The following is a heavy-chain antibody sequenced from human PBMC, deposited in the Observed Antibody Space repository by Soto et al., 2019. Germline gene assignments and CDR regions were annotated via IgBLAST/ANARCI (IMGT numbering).Heavy chain of an antibody. J-gene: IGHJ5*02. D-gene: IGHD3-10*01. V-gene: IGHV3-53*01. CDR1: GFPVSSSH. Sequence: GGSLRLSCTTSGFPVSSSHMTWVRQAPGKGLEWVSVIYSGGSSYYAVSVQGRFTISRDNSKNTVYLQMNSLRGEDTAMYYCARLGPYGSESYSFRYNRFDPWGQGTQVTVSS. CDR2: IYSGGSS. CDR3: ARLGPYGSESYSFRYNRFDP.